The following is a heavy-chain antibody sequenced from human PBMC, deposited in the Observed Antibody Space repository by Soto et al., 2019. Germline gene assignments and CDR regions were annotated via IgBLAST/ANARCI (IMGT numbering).Heavy chain of an antibody. CDR3: AGDRSNSPDYFDY. CDR1: GGSISSDDYY. J-gene: IGHJ4*02. Sequence: QVQLLESGPGLVKPSQTLSLTCTVPGGSISSDDYYWSWIRQPPGKGLEWIGYIYYSGRTNYNPSLESRLTISIDTSKNQFSLRLSYVSAADTAVYYCAGDRSNSPDYFDYWGQGTLVTVSS. CDR2: IYYSGRT. D-gene: IGHD2-15*01. V-gene: IGHV4-30-4*01.